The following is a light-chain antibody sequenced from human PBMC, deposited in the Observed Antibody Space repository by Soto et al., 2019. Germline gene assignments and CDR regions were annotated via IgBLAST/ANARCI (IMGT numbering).Light chain of an antibody. CDR1: QGISNY. Sequence: DIQMTQSPSSLSASVGDRVTITCRASQGISNYLAWYQQKPGKVPKLLVYAASTLQSGVPSRFSGSGSGTDFTLTISSLQPEDVATYYCQKYNSAPPWTFGQGTKV. J-gene: IGKJ1*01. CDR3: QKYNSAPPWT. V-gene: IGKV1-27*01. CDR2: AAS.